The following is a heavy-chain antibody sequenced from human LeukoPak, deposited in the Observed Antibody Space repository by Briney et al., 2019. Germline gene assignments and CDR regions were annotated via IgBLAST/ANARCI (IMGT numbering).Heavy chain of an antibody. CDR2: IYSGGST. V-gene: IGHV3-53*01. D-gene: IGHD6-19*01. CDR1: GFTVSSNY. J-gene: IGHJ5*02. CDR3: ARAAESGYSSGWYWFDP. Sequence: GGSLRLSCAASGFTVSSNYMSWVRQAPGKGLEWVSVIYSGGSTYYADSVKGRFTISRDNAKNSLYLQMNSLRAEDTAVYYCARAAESGYSSGWYWFDPWGQGTLVTVSS.